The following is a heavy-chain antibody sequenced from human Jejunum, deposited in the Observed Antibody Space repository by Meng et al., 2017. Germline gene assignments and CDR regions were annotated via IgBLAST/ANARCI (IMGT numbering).Heavy chain of an antibody. V-gene: IGHV7-4-1*02. CDR2: INTNTGSP. D-gene: IGHD2-8*02. Sequence: QVQRVQSGSELKNPGASVKVSCKASGYTFITYAIHWVRQAPGQGLEWMGWINTNTGSPTYAQGLTGRFVFSLDTSLSTAFLQISSLKPEDTAIYYCAKKTQGSSGYFDYWGQGTLVTVSS. J-gene: IGHJ4*02. CDR3: AKKTQGSSGYFDY. CDR1: GYTFITYA.